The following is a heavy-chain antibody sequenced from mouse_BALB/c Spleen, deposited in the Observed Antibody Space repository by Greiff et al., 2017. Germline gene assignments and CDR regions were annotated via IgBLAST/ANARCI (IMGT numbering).Heavy chain of an antibody. CDR1: GYTFTSYW. J-gene: IGHJ2*01. CDR3: ATAPYGNFDY. V-gene: IGHV1-7*01. Sequence: VQLQESGAELAKPGASVKMSCKASGYTFTSYWMHWVKQRPGQGLEWIGYINPSTGYTEYNQKFKDKATLTADKSSSTAYMQLSSLTSEDSAVYYCATAPYGNFDYWGQGTTLTVSS. D-gene: IGHD2-1*01. CDR2: INPSTGYT.